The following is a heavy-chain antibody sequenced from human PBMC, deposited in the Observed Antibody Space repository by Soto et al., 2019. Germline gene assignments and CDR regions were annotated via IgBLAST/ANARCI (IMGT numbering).Heavy chain of an antibody. CDR1: GYSFTSYW. Sequence: PGESLKISCQGSGYSFTSYWIGWVRPMPGKGLEWMGIIYPGDSDTRYSPSFQGQVTISADKSISTAYLQWSSLKASDTAMYYCARHFFPGGYSYESGDYWGQGTLVTVSS. J-gene: IGHJ4*02. CDR3: ARHFFPGGYSYESGDY. D-gene: IGHD5-18*01. V-gene: IGHV5-51*01. CDR2: IYPGDSDT.